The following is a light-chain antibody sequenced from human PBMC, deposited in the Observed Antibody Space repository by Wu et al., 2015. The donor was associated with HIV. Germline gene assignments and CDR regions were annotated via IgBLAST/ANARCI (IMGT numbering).Light chain of an antibody. CDR3: QQYHHYPWT. CDR2: AAS. CDR1: QDIRIY. Sequence: DIQMTQSPSSLSASVGDRVTITCRASQDIRIYVAWFQQKPGKAPKSLIFAASTLQSGVPSKFSGGGSGTDFTLAINNLQPEDLATYYCQQYHHYPWTFGQGTKVEIK. V-gene: IGKV1-16*02. J-gene: IGKJ1*01.